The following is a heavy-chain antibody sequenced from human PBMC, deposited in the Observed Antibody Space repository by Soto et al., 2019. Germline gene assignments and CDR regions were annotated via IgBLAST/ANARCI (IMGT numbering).Heavy chain of an antibody. J-gene: IGHJ4*02. V-gene: IGHV3-21*01. CDR1: GFTFSSYS. CDR3: ARGGGTTVVTDSGY. Sequence: EVQLVESGGGLVKPGGSLRLSCAASGFTFSSYSMNWVRQAPGKGLEWVSSISSSSYYIYYADSVKGRFTISRDNAKNSLYLQMNSLRAEDTAVYYGARGGGTTVVTDSGYWGQGTLVTVSS. D-gene: IGHD4-17*01. CDR2: ISSSSYYI.